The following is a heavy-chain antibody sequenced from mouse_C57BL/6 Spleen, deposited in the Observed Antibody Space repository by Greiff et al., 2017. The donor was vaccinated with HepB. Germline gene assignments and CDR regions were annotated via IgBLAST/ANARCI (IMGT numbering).Heavy chain of an antibody. Sequence: EVQLQQSGPELVKPGASVKIPCKASGYTFTDYNMDWVKQSHGKSLEWIGDINPNNGGTIYNQKFKGKATLTVDTSSSTAYMQLSSLTSEDSAVYYCARSERGLYFDYWGQGTTLTVSS. J-gene: IGHJ2*01. D-gene: IGHD3-1*01. V-gene: IGHV1-18*01. CDR2: INPNNGGT. CDR1: GYTFTDYN. CDR3: ARSERGLYFDY.